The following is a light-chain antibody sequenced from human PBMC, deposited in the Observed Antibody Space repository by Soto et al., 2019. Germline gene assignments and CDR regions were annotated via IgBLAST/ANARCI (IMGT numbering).Light chain of an antibody. Sequence: DIQMTQSPSTLSASVGDRVTITCRASESISSWLAWYQQKPGKAPNLLIYKASSLKSGVPSRFSGSGSGTEFTLTISSLQPDDFATYYCQQYNSAITFGQGTRLEIK. CDR3: QQYNSAIT. CDR2: KAS. CDR1: ESISSW. V-gene: IGKV1-5*03. J-gene: IGKJ5*01.